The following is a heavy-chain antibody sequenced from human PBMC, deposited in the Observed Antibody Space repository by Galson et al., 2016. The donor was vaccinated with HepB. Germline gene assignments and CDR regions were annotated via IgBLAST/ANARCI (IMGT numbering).Heavy chain of an antibody. J-gene: IGHJ4*02. Sequence: QSGAEVKKPGESLKISCKGSGYGFAGYWIGWVRQMPGEGLEWMGIIYPDDSSTGYSPSFLGQVTVSADKSINTAYLQWSSLKASDTAMYYCARGLGRTAYYFDYWGQGTLVTVSS. CDR3: ARGLGRTAYYFDY. CDR2: IYPDDSST. D-gene: IGHD3/OR15-3a*01. V-gene: IGHV5-51*03. CDR1: GYGFAGYW.